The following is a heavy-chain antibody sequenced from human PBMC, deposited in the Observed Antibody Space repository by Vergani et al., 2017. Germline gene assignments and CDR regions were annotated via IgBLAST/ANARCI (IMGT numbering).Heavy chain of an antibody. J-gene: IGHJ4*02. V-gene: IGHV5-51*01. D-gene: IGHD3-3*01. Sequence: EVQLVQSGAEVKKPGESLKISCQISWYSFTNYWIGWVRQMPGKGLEWMGIIHPADSDTRYSPSFQGQVTISVDKSISTAYLQRSSLRASDSAMYYCARHFTTPVLRFLEWLPDYWGQGTLVTVSS. CDR2: IHPADSDT. CDR3: ARHFTTPVLRFLEWLPDY. CDR1: WYSFTNYW.